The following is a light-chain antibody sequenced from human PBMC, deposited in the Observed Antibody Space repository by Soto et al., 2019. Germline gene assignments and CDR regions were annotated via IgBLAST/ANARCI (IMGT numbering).Light chain of an antibody. CDR2: GAS. CDR1: QSVDSSH. V-gene: IGKV3-20*01. Sequence: DIVLTQSPGTLSLSPGERATLSCRASQSVDSSHLAWYQQKPGQAPRLLIYGASNRATGIPDRFSGSGSGTDFTLTISRLEPEDFAVYYCQQYGTSPETFGRGIKVEIK. J-gene: IGKJ1*01. CDR3: QQYGTSPET.